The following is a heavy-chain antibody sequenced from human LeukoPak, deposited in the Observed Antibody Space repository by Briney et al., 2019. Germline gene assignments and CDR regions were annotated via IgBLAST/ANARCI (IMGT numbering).Heavy chain of an antibody. J-gene: IGHJ4*02. Sequence: SETLSLTCAVSGGSISSGGYSWSWIRQPPGKGLEWIGYIYHSGSTYYNPSLKSRVTISVDRSKNQFSLKLSSVTAADTAVYYCARASDYYDSSPYYFDYWGQGTLVTVSS. CDR1: GGSISSGGYS. D-gene: IGHD3-22*01. V-gene: IGHV4-30-2*01. CDR3: ARASDYYDSSPYYFDY. CDR2: IYHSGST.